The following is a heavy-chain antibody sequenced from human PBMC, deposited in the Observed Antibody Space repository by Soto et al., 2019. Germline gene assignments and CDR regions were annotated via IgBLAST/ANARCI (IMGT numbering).Heavy chain of an antibody. CDR2: IWYDGSNK. J-gene: IGHJ3*02. D-gene: IGHD1-26*01. CDR1: GFTFSSYG. CDR3: ARDRWYCGCYGSFDI. V-gene: IGHV3-33*01. Sequence: QVQLVESGGGVVQPGRSLRLSCAASGFTFSSYGMHWVRQAPGKGLEWVAVIWYDGSNKYYADSGKGRFTISRDNSKNTLDLQMNSLSAEDTAVYDCARDRWYCGCYGSFDIWGQGTMVTVSS.